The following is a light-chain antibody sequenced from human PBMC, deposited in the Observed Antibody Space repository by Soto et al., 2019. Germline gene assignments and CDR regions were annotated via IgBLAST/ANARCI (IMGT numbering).Light chain of an antibody. J-gene: IGKJ5*01. V-gene: IGKV1-39*01. CDR2: SAS. CDR1: QTIKNY. Sequence: DIQMTQSPCSLSASFVYSVTITCLASQTIKNYLNWYQQKPGRAPNLLIYSASTLHSGVPSRFSGTKSATDFTLTITSLQPEDFATYYCQQFYSAPITCGQGTRLEIK. CDR3: QQFYSAPIT.